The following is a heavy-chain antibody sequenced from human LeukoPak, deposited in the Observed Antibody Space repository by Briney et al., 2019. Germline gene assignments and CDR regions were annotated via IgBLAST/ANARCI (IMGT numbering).Heavy chain of an antibody. Sequence: GGSLRLSCAASGFTFSSYSTNWVRQAPGKGLEWVSSISSSSSYIYYADSVKGRFTISRDNAKNSLYLQMNSLRAEDTAVYYCASTVGAYYDFWSGYYSPYYFDYWGQGTLVTVSS. D-gene: IGHD3-3*01. J-gene: IGHJ4*02. CDR1: GFTFSSYS. CDR3: ASTVGAYYDFWSGYYSPYYFDY. V-gene: IGHV3-21*01. CDR2: ISSSSSYI.